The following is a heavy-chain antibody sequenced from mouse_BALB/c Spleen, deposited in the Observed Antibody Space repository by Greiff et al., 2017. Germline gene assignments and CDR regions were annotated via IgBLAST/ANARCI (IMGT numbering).Heavy chain of an antibody. Sequence: EVQLQESGPGLVKPSQSLSLTCTVTGYSITSDYAWNWIRQFPGNKLEWMGYISYSGSTSYNPSLKSRISITRDTSKNQFFLQLNSVTTEDTATYYCARGDYGYDVGYYAMDYWGQGTSVTDSS. CDR1: GYSITSDYA. CDR3: ARGDYGYDVGYYAMDY. V-gene: IGHV3-2*02. D-gene: IGHD2-2*01. CDR2: ISYSGST. J-gene: IGHJ4*01.